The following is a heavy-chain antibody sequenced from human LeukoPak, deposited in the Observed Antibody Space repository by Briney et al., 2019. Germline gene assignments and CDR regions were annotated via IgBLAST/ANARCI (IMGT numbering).Heavy chain of an antibody. CDR2: IYPGESET. CDR1: GYSFSNYW. V-gene: IGHV5-51*01. CDR3: AKLGAYSSSWYGFFDY. J-gene: IGHJ4*02. Sequence: GESLKISCKGSGYSFSNYWIDWVRQMPGKGLEWMGIIYPGESETRYSPSVQGQVTISADKSITTAYLQWSSLKASDTAMYYCAKLGAYSSSWYGFFDYWGQGTLVAVSS. D-gene: IGHD6-13*01.